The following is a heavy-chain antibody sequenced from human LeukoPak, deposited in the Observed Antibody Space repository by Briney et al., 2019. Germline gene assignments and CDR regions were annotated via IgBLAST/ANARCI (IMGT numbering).Heavy chain of an antibody. CDR3: ARVQARTRDSRGWGMATIASIDY. D-gene: IGHD5-24*01. Sequence: SETLSLTCAVYGGSFSGYYWSWIRQPPGKGLEWIGEINHSGSTNYNPSLKSRVTISVDTSKNQFSLKLSSVTAADTAVYYCARVQARTRDSRGWGMATIASIDYWGQETLVTVSS. CDR1: GGSFSGYY. CDR2: INHSGST. V-gene: IGHV4-34*01. J-gene: IGHJ4*02.